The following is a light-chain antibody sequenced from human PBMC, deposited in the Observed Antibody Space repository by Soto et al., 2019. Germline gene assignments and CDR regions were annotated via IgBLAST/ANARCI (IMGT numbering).Light chain of an antibody. CDR1: QTLSNSF. CDR3: QQRSNWRT. J-gene: IGKJ5*01. CDR2: DTS. Sequence: EIALTQSPGTLSLSPGERATLSCRASQTLSNSFIAWYQHKPGQAPRLLVYDTSTRATGIPARFSGSGSGTDFTLTISSLEPEDFAVYYCQQRSNWRTFGQGTRLEIK. V-gene: IGKV3D-20*02.